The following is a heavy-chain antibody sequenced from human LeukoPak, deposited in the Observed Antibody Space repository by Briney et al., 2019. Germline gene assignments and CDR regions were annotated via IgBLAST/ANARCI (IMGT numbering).Heavy chain of an antibody. J-gene: IGHJ5*02. CDR2: ISAYNGNT. Sequence: ASVKVSCKASGYTFTSYGISWVRQAPGQGLEWMGWISAYNGNTNYAQKLQGRVTMTRDTSISTAYMELSRLRSDDTAVYYCAREGYDFWSGYYTYTANWFDPWGQGTLVTVSS. D-gene: IGHD3-3*01. V-gene: IGHV1-18*01. CDR1: GYTFTSYG. CDR3: AREGYDFWSGYYTYTANWFDP.